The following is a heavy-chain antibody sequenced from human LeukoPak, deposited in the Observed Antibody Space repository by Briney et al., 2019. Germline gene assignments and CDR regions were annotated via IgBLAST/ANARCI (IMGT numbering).Heavy chain of an antibody. V-gene: IGHV4-34*01. Sequence: SETLSLTCAVYGGSFSGYFWSWIRQPPGQGLEWIGEINDRGSINHNPSFRSRVTLSVDTSKMQLSLKLTSVTAADTAVYYCARVETGVGPDYWGRGTLVTVSS. CDR1: GGSFSGYF. CDR2: INDRGSI. CDR3: ARVETGVGPDY. J-gene: IGHJ1*01. D-gene: IGHD1-26*01.